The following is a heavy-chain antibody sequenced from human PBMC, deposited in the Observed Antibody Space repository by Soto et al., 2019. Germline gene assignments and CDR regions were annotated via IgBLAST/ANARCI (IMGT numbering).Heavy chain of an antibody. J-gene: IGHJ6*03. Sequence: EVQLVESGGGLVQPGGSLRLSCAASGFTFSSYWMSWVRQAPGKGLEWVANIKQDGSEKYYVDSVKGRFTISRDNAKNSLYLQMNSLRAEDTAVYYCARVGGCTNGVCYLIYYYYYYMDVWGKGTTVTVPS. CDR1: GFTFSSYW. CDR2: IKQDGSEK. CDR3: ARVGGCTNGVCYLIYYYYYYMDV. D-gene: IGHD2-8*01. V-gene: IGHV3-7*01.